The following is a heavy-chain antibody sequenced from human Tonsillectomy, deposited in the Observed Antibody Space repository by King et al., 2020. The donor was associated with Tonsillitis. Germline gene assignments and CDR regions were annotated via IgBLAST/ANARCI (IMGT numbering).Heavy chain of an antibody. CDR2: ISYDGSNQ. D-gene: IGHD6-6*01. CDR3: ARLYNSSNY. Sequence: VQLVESGGGVVQPGRSLRLSCAASGFTFSDYGIHWVRQAPGKGLEWVAVISYDGSNQYYADSVEGRLTISRDNSKNTLSLQMNSRRTEDTAVYYCARLYNSSNYWGQGTLVTVSS. V-gene: IGHV3-30*03. J-gene: IGHJ4*02. CDR1: GFTFSDYG.